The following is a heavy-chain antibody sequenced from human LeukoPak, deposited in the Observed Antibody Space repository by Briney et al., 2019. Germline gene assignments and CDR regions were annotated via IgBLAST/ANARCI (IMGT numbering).Heavy chain of an antibody. CDR1: GGSLSGYY. Sequence: SETLPLTCAVYGGSLSGYYWSWIRQPPGKGLEWIGEINHSGSTNYNPSLKSRVTISVDTSKNQFSLKLSSVTAADTAVYYCARLGCSSTSCYMGDYWGQGTLVTVSS. CDR2: INHSGST. V-gene: IGHV4-34*01. J-gene: IGHJ4*02. D-gene: IGHD2-2*02. CDR3: ARLGCSSTSCYMGDY.